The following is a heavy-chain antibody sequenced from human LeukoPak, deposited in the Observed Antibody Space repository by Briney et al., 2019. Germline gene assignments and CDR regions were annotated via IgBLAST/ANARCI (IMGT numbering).Heavy chain of an antibody. CDR2: VYYSGST. Sequence: SETLSLTCTVSGGSVTSGSYYWSWIRQPPGRGLEWIGYVYYSGSTNYNPSLKSRVTISLATSNTHSSLKLSSVTAPDTAIYYCARDCVSSWYYYAMHIWGQGPTVTVS. D-gene: IGHD6-13*01. V-gene: IGHV4-61*01. CDR3: ARDCVSSWYYYAMHI. CDR1: GGSVTSGSYY. J-gene: IGHJ6*02.